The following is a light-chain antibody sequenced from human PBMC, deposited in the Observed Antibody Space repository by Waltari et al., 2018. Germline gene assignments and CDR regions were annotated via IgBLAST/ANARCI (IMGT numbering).Light chain of an antibody. CDR3: LLSYSGARV. CDR1: TGAVTSGHY. CDR2: DTT. V-gene: IGLV7-46*01. Sequence: QAVVTQEPSLTVSTGGTVTLTCGSSTGAVTSGHYPYWFQQKPGHAPRTLIYDTTNKHSWTPARFSASLLGGKAALTLSAAQPDDEADYYCLLSYSGARVFGGGTKLTVL. J-gene: IGLJ2*01.